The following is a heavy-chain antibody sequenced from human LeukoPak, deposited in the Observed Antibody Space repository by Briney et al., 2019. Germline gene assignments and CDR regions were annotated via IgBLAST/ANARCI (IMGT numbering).Heavy chain of an antibody. CDR1: GFTFSSYW. CDR3: ATPPTIHGY. Sequence: GGSLRLSCAASGFTFSSYWMHWVRQAPGMGLVWVSRINGDGSSTSYADSVKGRFTISRDNAKNTLYLQMNSLRAEDTAVYYCATPPTIHGYWGQGTLVTVSS. V-gene: IGHV3-74*01. J-gene: IGHJ4*02. CDR2: INGDGSST. D-gene: IGHD2-2*02.